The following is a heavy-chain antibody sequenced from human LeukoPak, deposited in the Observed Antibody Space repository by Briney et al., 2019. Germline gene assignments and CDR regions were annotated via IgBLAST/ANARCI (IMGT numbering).Heavy chain of an antibody. CDR2: INPNSGGT. J-gene: IGHJ4*02. D-gene: IGHD4-23*01. V-gene: IGHV1-2*02. CDR1: GYTFTGYY. CDR3: ARDIYGGNSASGY. Sequence: ASVKVSCKASGYTFTGYYMHWVRQAPGQGLEWMGWINPNSGGTNYAQKFQGRVTMTRDTSISTAYMELSRLRSDDTAVYYCARDIYGGNSASGYWGQGTLVTVSS.